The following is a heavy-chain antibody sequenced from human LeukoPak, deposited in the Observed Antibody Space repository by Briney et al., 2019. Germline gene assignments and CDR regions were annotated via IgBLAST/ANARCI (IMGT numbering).Heavy chain of an antibody. V-gene: IGHV1-2*02. CDR3: ARGSYSSGWYGAFFDY. Sequence: GWXNPNSGGTNYAQKFQGRVTMTRDTSISTAYMELSRLRSDDTAVYYCARGSYSSGWYGAFFDYWGQGTLVTVSS. J-gene: IGHJ4*02. CDR2: XNPNSGGT. D-gene: IGHD6-19*01.